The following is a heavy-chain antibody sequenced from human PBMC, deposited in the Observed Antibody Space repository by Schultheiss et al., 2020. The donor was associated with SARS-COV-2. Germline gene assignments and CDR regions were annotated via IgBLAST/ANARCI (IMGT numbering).Heavy chain of an antibody. CDR1: GYTFTKYF. CDR3: ARVGGCSSTRCHFWFDP. J-gene: IGHJ5*02. V-gene: IGHV1-2*02. Sequence: ASVKVSCKASGYTFTKYFTQWVRQAPGQGLEWMGMITPNSGATNYAQRFQGRITLTRDMSITTAYMELSRLRSDDTAVYYCARVGGCSSTRCHFWFDPWGQGTLVTVSS. CDR2: ITPNSGAT. D-gene: IGHD2-2*01.